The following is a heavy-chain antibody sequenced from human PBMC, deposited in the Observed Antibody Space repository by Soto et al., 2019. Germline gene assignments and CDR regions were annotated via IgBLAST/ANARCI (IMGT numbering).Heavy chain of an antibody. CDR2: INPNSGNT. CDR1: GYTFTGYY. J-gene: IGHJ4*02. Sequence: ASVKVSCKASGYTFTGYYMHWVRQAPGQGLEWMGWINPNSGNTKYSQKFQGRVTITRDTSASTAYMELSSLRSEDTAVYYCARLYRSGYSDYWGQGTLVTVSS. CDR3: ARLYRSGYSDY. D-gene: IGHD2-2*02. V-gene: IGHV1-2*02.